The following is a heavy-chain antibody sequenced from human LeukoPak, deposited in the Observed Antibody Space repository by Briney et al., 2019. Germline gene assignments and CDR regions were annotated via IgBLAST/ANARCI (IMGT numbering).Heavy chain of an antibody. D-gene: IGHD1-20*01. CDR1: GFTFSGSA. J-gene: IGHJ4*02. V-gene: IGHV3-23*01. CDR3: AKSRRSPLGTLLTGFDY. Sequence: GGSLRLSCAASGFTFSGSAMHWVRQAPGKGLEWVSAISGSGGSTYYADSVKGRFTISRDNSKNTLYLQMNSLRAEDTAVYYCAKSRRSPLGTLLTGFDYWGQGTLVTVSS. CDR2: ISGSGGST.